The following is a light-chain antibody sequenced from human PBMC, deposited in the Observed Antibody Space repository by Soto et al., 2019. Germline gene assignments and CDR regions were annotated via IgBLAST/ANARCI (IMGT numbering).Light chain of an antibody. J-gene: IGKJ5*01. CDR2: KAS. V-gene: IGKV1-5*03. CDR3: QQYSTYST. CDR1: QSISSW. Sequence: DIQMTQSPSTLSASVGDRVTIIFRASQSISSWLACYQQKPGKAPNLLIHKASHLESGVPSRFSGSGSGTEFTLTISSLQPDDFATYYCQQYSTYSTFGQGTRLEIK.